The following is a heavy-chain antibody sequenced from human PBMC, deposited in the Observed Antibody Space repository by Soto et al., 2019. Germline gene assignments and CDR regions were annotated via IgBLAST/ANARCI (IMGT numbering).Heavy chain of an antibody. CDR3: ARASGSSYWFDH. D-gene: IGHD1-26*01. J-gene: IGHJ5*02. Sequence: SVKVSCKASGGTFSSYTISWVRQAPGQGLEWMGRIIPILGIANYAQKFQGRVTITTDTSTSTAYMELRSLRSEDTAVYYCARASGSSYWFDHWGQGTLVTVSS. V-gene: IGHV1-69*02. CDR1: GGTFSSYT. CDR2: IIPILGIA.